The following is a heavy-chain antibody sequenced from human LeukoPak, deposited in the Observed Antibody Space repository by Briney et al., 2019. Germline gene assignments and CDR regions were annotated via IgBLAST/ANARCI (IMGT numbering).Heavy chain of an antibody. CDR1: GGSISSYY. Sequence: PSETLSLTCTVSGGSISSYYWSWIRQPPGKGLEWIGYIYYSGSTNYNPSLKSRVTISVDTSKNQFSLKLSSVTAADTAVYYCARHGAEGEYYYYYYMDVWGKGTTVTVSS. CDR2: IYYSGST. CDR3: ARHGAEGEYYYYYYMDV. V-gene: IGHV4-59*08. D-gene: IGHD3-10*01. J-gene: IGHJ6*03.